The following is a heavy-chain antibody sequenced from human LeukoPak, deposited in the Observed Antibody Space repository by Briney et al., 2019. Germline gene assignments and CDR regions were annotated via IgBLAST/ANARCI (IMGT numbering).Heavy chain of an antibody. CDR2: ISSCGGYT. CDR3: ARDRRDGGYNPGDPRGFAN. D-gene: IGHD5-24*01. V-gene: IGHV3-11*06. Sequence: GGSLTLSCAASGFTFSDYYMSWIRQAPGKGLEWVSRISSCGGYTGYADSLKGRFTISRDNAKNSLHLQMNSLRAEDTAVYYCARDRRDGGYNPGDPRGFANWGQGTLVTVSS. J-gene: IGHJ4*02. CDR1: GFTFSDYY.